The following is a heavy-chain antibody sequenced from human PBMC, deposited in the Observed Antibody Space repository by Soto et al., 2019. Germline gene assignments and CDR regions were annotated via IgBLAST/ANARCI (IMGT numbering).Heavy chain of an antibody. CDR2: IYSGGST. J-gene: IGHJ4*02. CDR3: ARGAVVVAAAPGH. V-gene: IGHV3-53*01. D-gene: IGHD2-15*01. CDR1: GFTVSSNY. Sequence: PGGSLRLSCAASGFTVSSNYMSWVRQAPGKGLEWVSVIYSGGSTYYADPVKGRFTISRDNSKNTLYLQMNSLRAEDTAVYYCARGAVVVAAAPGHWGQGTLVTVSS.